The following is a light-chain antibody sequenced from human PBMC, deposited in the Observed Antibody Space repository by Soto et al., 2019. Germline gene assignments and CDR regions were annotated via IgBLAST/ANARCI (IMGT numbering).Light chain of an antibody. CDR1: SGDIGSYDY. CDR2: EVN. J-gene: IGLJ1*01. CDR3: SSYAGNNKYV. V-gene: IGLV2-8*01. Sequence: QSVLTQPPSASGSPGQSITISCTGTSGDIGSYDYVSFYQQHPGRAPKLLIYEVNKRPSGVPDRFSGSKSGNTASLTVSGLQGEDEADYYCSSYAGNNKYVFGNGTKVTVL.